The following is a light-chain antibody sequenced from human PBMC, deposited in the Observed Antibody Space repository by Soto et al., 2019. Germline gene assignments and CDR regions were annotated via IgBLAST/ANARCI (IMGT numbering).Light chain of an antibody. V-gene: IGKV3-11*01. J-gene: IGKJ1*01. CDR1: QNVANY. CDR2: ESS. Sequence: ESVLTQSPATLSLSHGESASLSCRASQNVANYLDWYQQKPGQAPRLLIYESSNRATGIAARFSGSGSGTDFTLTISSLEPEDFALYYCHQYASSFGTFGQGTKVDIK. CDR3: HQYASSFGT.